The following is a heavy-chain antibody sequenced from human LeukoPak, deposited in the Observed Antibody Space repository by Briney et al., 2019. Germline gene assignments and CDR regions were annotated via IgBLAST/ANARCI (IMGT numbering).Heavy chain of an antibody. CDR1: GGTFSSYA. V-gene: IGHV1-69*05. D-gene: IGHD1-26*01. J-gene: IGHJ4*02. CDR2: IIPIFGTA. Sequence: AASVKVSCKASGGTFSSYAISWVRQAPGQGLEWMGRIIPIFGTANYAQKFQGRVTITTDESTSTAYMELSSLRSEDTAVYYCARSLRSGSYAFDYWDQGTLVTVSS. CDR3: ARSLRSGSYAFDY.